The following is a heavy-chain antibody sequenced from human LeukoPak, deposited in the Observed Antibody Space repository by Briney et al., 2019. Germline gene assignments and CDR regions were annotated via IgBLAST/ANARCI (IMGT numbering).Heavy chain of an antibody. J-gene: IGHJ5*02. D-gene: IGHD3-10*01. V-gene: IGHV4-59*04. Sequence: SESLSLTCSVSGGSISTFYWSWIRQPPGKGLEWIGSMYYSGSTSYNPSPMSGGTTSVGESKKQFSLKQRSSTAAGAAVFYCVGGRYGSGISNWFDPWGQGTLVIVPS. CDR1: GGSISTFY. CDR2: MYYSGST. CDR3: VGGRYGSGISNWFDP.